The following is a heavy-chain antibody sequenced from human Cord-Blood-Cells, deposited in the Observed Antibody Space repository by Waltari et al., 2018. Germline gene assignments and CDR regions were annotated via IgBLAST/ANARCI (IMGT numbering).Heavy chain of an antibody. V-gene: IGHV1-46*01. CDR1: GYTFTSYY. CDR2: INPSGGST. Sequence: QVQLVQSGAEVKKPGASVKVSCKASGYTFTSYYMHWVQQAPGQGLEWMGIINPSGGSTSYAQKFQGRVTMTRDTSTSTVYMELSSLRSEDTAVYYCARDRLTYSSGWYGDFQHWGQGTLVTVSS. D-gene: IGHD6-19*01. J-gene: IGHJ1*01. CDR3: ARDRLTYSSGWYGDFQH.